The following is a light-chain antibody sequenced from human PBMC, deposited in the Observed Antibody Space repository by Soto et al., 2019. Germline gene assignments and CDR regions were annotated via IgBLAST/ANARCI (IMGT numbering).Light chain of an antibody. J-gene: IGLJ2*01. V-gene: IGLV1-47*02. CDR3: AAWDDSLKV. CDR2: SNN. CDR1: SSNIGRNF. Sequence: QAVVTQPPSASGTPGQRVTISCSGSSSNIGRNFVYWYQQLPGTAPKLLIYSNNQRPSGVPDRFSGSKSGTSASLAISGLRSEDEAEYYCAAWDDSLKVFGGGTKVTVL.